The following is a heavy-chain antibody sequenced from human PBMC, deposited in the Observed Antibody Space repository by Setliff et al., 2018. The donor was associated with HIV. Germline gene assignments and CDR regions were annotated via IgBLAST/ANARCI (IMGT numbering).Heavy chain of an antibody. J-gene: IGHJ6*02. D-gene: IGHD3-3*01. V-gene: IGHV3-48*03. CDR1: GFTFRNYK. CDR3: ARDNLYYNLWNGSPVYGMDV. Sequence: GSLRLSCAASGFTFRNYKFNWVRQAPGRGLEWVSSISIGSGGAIDYADSVQGRFTISRDNSKNSLYLQMNSLRAEDTAIYYCARDNLYYNLWNGSPVYGMDVWGQGTTVTVSS. CDR2: ISIGSGGAI.